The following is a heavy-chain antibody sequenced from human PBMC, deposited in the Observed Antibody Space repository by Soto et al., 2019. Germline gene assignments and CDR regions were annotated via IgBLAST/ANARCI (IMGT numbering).Heavy chain of an antibody. CDR1: GFIFSDFA. J-gene: IGHJ2*01. D-gene: IGHD2-21*01. CDR2: VSVYGGST. V-gene: IGHV3-23*01. Sequence: DVQLLESGGDLVQPGESLRLSCAASGFIFSDFAMSCVRQTPGKGLEWVSAVSVYGGSTHYSDAVKGRFTISRDNSRDTLFLQMNSLRAEDTAVYYCARRPAGDSHWYFDLWGRGTLVTVSS. CDR3: ARRPAGDSHWYFDL.